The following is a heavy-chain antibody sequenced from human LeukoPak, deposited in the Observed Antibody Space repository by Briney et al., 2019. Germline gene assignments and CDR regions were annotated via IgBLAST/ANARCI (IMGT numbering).Heavy chain of an antibody. D-gene: IGHD6-6*01. J-gene: IGHJ4*02. CDR1: GGSVSNYY. CDR3: ARHFAYSSSSYFDY. CDR2: VYYTGST. Sequence: TSETLSLTCSVSGGSVSNYYWSWIRQPPEKGLEWIGYVYYTGSTNYNPSLKSRVTMFGDKSKNQFSLRLYSVTVADTAVYYCARHFAYSSSSYFDYWGQGSLVTVSS. V-gene: IGHV4-59*08.